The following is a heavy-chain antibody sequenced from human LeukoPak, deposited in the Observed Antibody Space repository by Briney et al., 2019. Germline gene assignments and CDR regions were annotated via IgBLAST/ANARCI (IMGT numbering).Heavy chain of an antibody. V-gene: IGHV4-39*01. CDR2: IHYSGTT. D-gene: IGHD6-19*01. CDR3: ARLRIAVPGLDAFDI. J-gene: IGHJ3*02. CDR1: GGSISSGSYY. Sequence: SETLSLTCTVSGGSISSGSYYWGWIRQPPGKGLEWIGRIHYSGTTYYNSSLKSRLTISVDTSKTQFSLKVTSVTAADTAVYFCARLRIAVPGLDAFDIWGQGTMVTVSS.